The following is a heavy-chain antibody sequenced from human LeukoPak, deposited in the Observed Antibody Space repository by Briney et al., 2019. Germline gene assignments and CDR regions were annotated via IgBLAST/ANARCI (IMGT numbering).Heavy chain of an antibody. CDR1: GYTFTNYG. D-gene: IGHD6-19*01. Sequence: ASVKVSCKASGYTFTNYGISWVRQAPGQGLEWMGWITTYNGYTNYTQKLQGRVTMTTDTSTSTAYMELRSLISDDTAVYYCARLSSSLTRGLDIWGQGTMVTVSS. CDR2: ITTYNGYT. V-gene: IGHV1-18*01. J-gene: IGHJ3*02. CDR3: ARLSSSLTRGLDI.